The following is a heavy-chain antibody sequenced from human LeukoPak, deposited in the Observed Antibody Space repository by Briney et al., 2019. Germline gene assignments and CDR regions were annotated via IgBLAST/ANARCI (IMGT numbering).Heavy chain of an antibody. CDR1: GGTFSSYA. Sequence: SVKVSCKASGGTFSSYAISWVRQAPGQGLEWMGGIIPIFGTANYAQKFQGRVTITADESTSTAYMELSSLRSEDTAVYYCAVATYYDFWSGYYSRTLYYYGMDVWGQGTTVTVSS. J-gene: IGHJ6*02. V-gene: IGHV1-69*13. CDR2: IIPIFGTA. CDR3: AVATYYDFWSGYYSRTLYYYGMDV. D-gene: IGHD3-3*01.